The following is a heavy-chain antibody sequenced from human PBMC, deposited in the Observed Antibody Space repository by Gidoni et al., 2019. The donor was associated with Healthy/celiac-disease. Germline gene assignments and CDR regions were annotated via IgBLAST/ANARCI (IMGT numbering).Heavy chain of an antibody. D-gene: IGHD4-17*01. J-gene: IGHJ4*02. CDR2: IYHRGST. Sequence: QVQLQESGPGLVKPSETLSLTCTVSGYSISSGYYWGWIRQPPGKGLEWIGSIYHRGSTYYTPSLKRRVTISVDTPKNPFSLKLSSVTAADTAVYYCARDYGDYGYFDYWGQGTLVTVSS. CDR3: ARDYGDYGYFDY. CDR1: GYSISSGYY. V-gene: IGHV4-38-2*02.